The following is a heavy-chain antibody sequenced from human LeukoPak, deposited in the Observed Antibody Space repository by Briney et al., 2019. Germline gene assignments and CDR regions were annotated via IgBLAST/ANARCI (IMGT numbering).Heavy chain of an antibody. CDR2: IIPIFGTA. V-gene: IGHV1-69*13. D-gene: IGHD5-24*01. J-gene: IGHJ4*02. CDR1: GGTFSSYA. Sequence: SVTVSCTASGGTFSSYAISWVRQAPGQGLEWMGGIIPIFGTANYAQKFQGRVTITADESTSTAYMELSSLRSEDTAVYYCATSGVEMATAFDYWGQGTLVTVSS. CDR3: ATSGVEMATAFDY.